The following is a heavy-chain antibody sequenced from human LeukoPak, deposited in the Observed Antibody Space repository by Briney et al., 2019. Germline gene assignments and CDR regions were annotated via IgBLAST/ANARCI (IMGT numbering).Heavy chain of an antibody. CDR2: IYSGGST. Sequence: GGSLRLSCAASGFTVSSNYMSWVRQAPGKGLEWVSVIYSGGSTYYADSVKGRFTISRDNSKNTLYLQMNSLRAEDTAVYYCARVPSTIAFDIWGQGTMVTVSS. J-gene: IGHJ3*02. V-gene: IGHV3-66*01. CDR1: GFTVSSNY. CDR3: ARVPSTIAFDI.